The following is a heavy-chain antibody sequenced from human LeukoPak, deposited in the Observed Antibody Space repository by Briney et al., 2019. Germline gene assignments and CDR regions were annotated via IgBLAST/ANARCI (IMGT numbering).Heavy chain of an antibody. J-gene: IGHJ4*02. CDR1: GFTFSSYA. V-gene: IGHV3-48*01. Sequence: GGSLRLSCAASGFTFSSYAMCWVRQAPGKGLEWVSAISSSSSTIYYADSVKGRFTISRDNAKNSLYLQMNSLRAEDTAVYYCARDGDFWSFHYWGQGTLVTVSS. CDR3: ARDGDFWSFHY. D-gene: IGHD3-3*01. CDR2: ISSSSSTI.